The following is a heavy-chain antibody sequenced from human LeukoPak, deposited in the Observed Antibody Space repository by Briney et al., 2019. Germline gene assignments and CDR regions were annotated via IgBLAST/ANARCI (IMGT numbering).Heavy chain of an antibody. Sequence: SETLSLTCTVSGDSISNSDYYWGWIRQPPGKGLEWIGSINYSGNTYYNPSLKSRVTISVDTSKNQFSLNLSSVTAAETSIYYCAGSYSSTWYSTFDIWGQGTMVTVSS. D-gene: IGHD6-13*01. CDR2: INYSGNT. CDR1: GDSISNSDYY. CDR3: AGSYSSTWYSTFDI. V-gene: IGHV4-39*01. J-gene: IGHJ3*02.